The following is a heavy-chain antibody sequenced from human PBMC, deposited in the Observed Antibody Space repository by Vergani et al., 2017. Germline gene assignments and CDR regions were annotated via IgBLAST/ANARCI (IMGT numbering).Heavy chain of an antibody. Sequence: EVQLLQSEGAVVQPGGSLRLSCVASGFTFSSHAMSWVRQGHGQGLEWVSSLKNTGDSTHYADSVKGRFTISRDNSKNTLYLQMNSLRVEDKAVYYCGRGSDNYYWGQGTLVTVSS. J-gene: IGHJ4*02. V-gene: IGHV3-23*01. D-gene: IGHD1-1*01. CDR2: LKNTGDST. CDR1: GFTFSSHA. CDR3: GRGSDNYY.